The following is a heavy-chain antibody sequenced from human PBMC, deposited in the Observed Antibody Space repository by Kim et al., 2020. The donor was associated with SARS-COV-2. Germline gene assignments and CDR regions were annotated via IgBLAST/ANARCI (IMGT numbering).Heavy chain of an antibody. V-gene: IGHV1-69*13. CDR2: IIPIFGTA. Sequence: SVKVSCKASGGTFSSYAISWVRQAPGQGLEWMGGIIPIFGTANYAQKFQGRVTITADESTSTAYMELSSLRSEDTAVYYCARDPDGLQQLELWGQGTLVTVSS. CDR3: ARDPDGLQQLEL. J-gene: IGHJ4*02. D-gene: IGHD6-13*01. CDR1: GGTFSSYA.